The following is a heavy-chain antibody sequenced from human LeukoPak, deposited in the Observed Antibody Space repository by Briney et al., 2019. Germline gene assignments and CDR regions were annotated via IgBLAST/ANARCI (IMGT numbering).Heavy chain of an antibody. CDR2: INPGGGST. V-gene: IGHV1-46*01. CDR1: GYTFTGYY. D-gene: IGHD3-22*01. Sequence: ASVKVSCKASGYTFTGYYMHWVRQAPGQGLEWMGIINPGGGSTSYAQKFQGRVTMTRDTSTSTVYMELSSLRSEDTAVYYCAINYYDSSGYYFWGQGTLVTVSS. CDR3: AINYYDSSGYYF. J-gene: IGHJ4*02.